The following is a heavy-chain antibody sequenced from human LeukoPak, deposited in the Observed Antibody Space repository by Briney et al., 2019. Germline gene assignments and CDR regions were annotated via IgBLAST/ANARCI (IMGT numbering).Heavy chain of an antibody. V-gene: IGHV4-39*02. CDR3: ARRVAGSGSRDY. CDR1: GGSISSRNYY. J-gene: IGHJ4*02. D-gene: IGHD5-12*01. Sequence: SDTLSLTCTVSGGSISSRNYYWGWIRQPPGKGLEWIGNINYSGTTHYNPSLKSRVTISVDTSNNHFSLKLSSVTAADTAVYYCARRVAGSGSRDYWGQGTLVTVSS. CDR2: INYSGTT.